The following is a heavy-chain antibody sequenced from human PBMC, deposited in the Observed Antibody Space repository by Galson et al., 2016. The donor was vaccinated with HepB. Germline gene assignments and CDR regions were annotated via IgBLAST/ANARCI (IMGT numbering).Heavy chain of an antibody. V-gene: IGHV3-23*01. D-gene: IGHD3-16*01. CDR3: AKIRVRGWGSFFGMDV. J-gene: IGHJ6*02. CDR2: ISGSGRMT. CDR1: GFTFSNFA. Sequence: SLRLSCAASGFTFSNFAMSWVRQAPGKGLEWVSSISGSGRMTYYADPVKGRFTISRDNSKNTLYLQMNSLRADDTAMYYCAKIRVRGWGSFFGMDVWGQGTAVTVSS.